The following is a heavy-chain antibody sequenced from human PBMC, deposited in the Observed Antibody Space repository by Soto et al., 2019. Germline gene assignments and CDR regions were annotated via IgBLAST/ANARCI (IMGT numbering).Heavy chain of an antibody. D-gene: IGHD2-2*01. Sequence: ESGGGVVQPGRSLRLSCAASGFTFSSYGMHWVRQAPGKGLEWVAVIWYDGSNKYYADSVKGRFTISRDNSKNTLYLQMNSLRAEDTAVYYCARGRVGYCSSTSCYFDYWGQGTLVTVSS. CDR1: GFTFSSYG. J-gene: IGHJ4*02. CDR2: IWYDGSNK. CDR3: ARGRVGYCSSTSCYFDY. V-gene: IGHV3-33*01.